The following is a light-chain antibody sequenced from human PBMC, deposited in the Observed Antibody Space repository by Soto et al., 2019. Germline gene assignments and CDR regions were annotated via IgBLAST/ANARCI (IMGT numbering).Light chain of an antibody. V-gene: IGKV1-5*03. Sequence: DIQMTQSPSTLSASVGDRVTITCRASQSISNWLAWYQQKPGKAPKVLIYKASSLETGVPSRFSGSGSGTEFTLTISSLQPDDFATYYCQQYKGYPWTFGQGTKVDI. J-gene: IGKJ1*01. CDR3: QQYKGYPWT. CDR1: QSISNW. CDR2: KAS.